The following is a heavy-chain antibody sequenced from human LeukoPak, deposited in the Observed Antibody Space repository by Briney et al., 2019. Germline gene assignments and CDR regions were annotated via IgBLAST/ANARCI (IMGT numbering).Heavy chain of an antibody. CDR2: ISGSGGST. Sequence: GGSLRLSCAASGFTVSSNYMSWVRQAPGKGLEWVSGISGSGGSTYYADSVKGRFTISRDNSKNTLYLRMNSLRAEDTAVYYCAKDASGSYYNGWFDPWGQGTLVTVSS. CDR3: AKDASGSYYNGWFDP. J-gene: IGHJ5*02. D-gene: IGHD1-26*01. CDR1: GFTVSSNY. V-gene: IGHV3-23*01.